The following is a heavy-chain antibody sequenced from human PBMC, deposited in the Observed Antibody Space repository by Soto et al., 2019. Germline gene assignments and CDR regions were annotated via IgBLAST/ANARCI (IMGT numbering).Heavy chain of an antibody. CDR3: ARDGLPWLVIPRWFDP. J-gene: IGHJ5*02. CDR2: ISYDGSNK. D-gene: IGHD6-19*01. CDR1: GFSFSSYA. V-gene: IGHV3-30-3*01. Sequence: GGSLRLSCAASGFSFSSYAMHWVRQAPGKGLEWVAVISYDGSNKYYADSVKGRFTISRDNSKNTLYLQMNSLRAEDTAVYYCARDGLPWLVIPRWFDPWGQGTLVTVSS.